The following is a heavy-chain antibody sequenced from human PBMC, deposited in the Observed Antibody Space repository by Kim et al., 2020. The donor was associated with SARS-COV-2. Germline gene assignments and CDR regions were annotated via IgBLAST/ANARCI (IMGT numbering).Heavy chain of an antibody. V-gene: IGHV4-59*08. D-gene: IGHD3-10*01. Sequence: SETLSLTCTVSGGSISSYYWSWIRQPPGKGLEWIGYIYYSGSTNYNPSLKSRVTISVDTSKNQFSLKLSSVTAADTAVYYCARHLGIFDYYGSGSYGPFDYWGQGTLVTVSS. CDR3: ARHLGIFDYYGSGSYGPFDY. CDR2: IYYSGST. CDR1: GGSISSYY. J-gene: IGHJ4*02.